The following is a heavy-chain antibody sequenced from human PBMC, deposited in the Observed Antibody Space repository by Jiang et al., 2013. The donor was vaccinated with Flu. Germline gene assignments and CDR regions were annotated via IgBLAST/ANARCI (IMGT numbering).Heavy chain of an antibody. CDR1: FSSYW. CDR3: AELSSSPILGAY. CDR2: INSDGSST. J-gene: IGHJ4*02. V-gene: IGHV3-74*01. D-gene: IGHD6-6*01. Sequence: FSSYWMHWVRQAPGKGLVWVSRINSDGSSTSYADSVKGRFTISRDNAKNTLYLQMNSLRAEDTAVYYCAELSSSPILGAYWGQGTLVTVSS.